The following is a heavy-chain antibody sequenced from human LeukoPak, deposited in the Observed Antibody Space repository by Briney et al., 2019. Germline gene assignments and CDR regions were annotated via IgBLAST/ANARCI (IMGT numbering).Heavy chain of an antibody. CDR3: ARAPLPLYSSSWYGVRSNGFDY. CDR2: INQEGSEI. Sequence: GGSLRLSCAASGFIFSNHWMTWVRQAPGKGLEWVANINQEGSEIYYVDSAKGRFTISRDNAKNSLYLQMNSLRAEDTAVYYCARAPLPLYSSSWYGVRSNGFDYWGQGTLVTVSS. J-gene: IGHJ4*02. CDR1: GFIFSNHW. D-gene: IGHD6-13*01. V-gene: IGHV3-7*01.